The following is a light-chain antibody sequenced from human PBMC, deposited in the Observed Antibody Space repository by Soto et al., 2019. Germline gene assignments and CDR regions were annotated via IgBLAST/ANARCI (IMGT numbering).Light chain of an antibody. CDR3: QEFHNWPLLT. Sequence: EIVMTQSPATLSVSPGERATLSCRASQSITSNLAGYQQKPGQAPRLLIYGASTRATGVPARFSGSGSGTEFTLTISSLQSEDLAIYYCQEFHNWPLLTFGPGTKVEIK. J-gene: IGKJ3*01. CDR2: GAS. V-gene: IGKV3-15*01. CDR1: QSITSN.